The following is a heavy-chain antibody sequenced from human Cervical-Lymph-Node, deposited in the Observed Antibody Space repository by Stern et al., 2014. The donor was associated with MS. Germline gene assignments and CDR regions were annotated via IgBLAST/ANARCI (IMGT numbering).Heavy chain of an antibody. D-gene: IGHD4-17*01. CDR3: ASRYDYGDYIY. V-gene: IGHV3-30*04. CDR2: ISNAGSSR. Sequence: VHLVESGGGVVQPGRSLRISCAASGFIFNYYAMYWVRQAPGKGLQWVAVISNAGSSRDYADSVKGRFTISRDNSKNTLFLQMNSLRVEDTGVYYCASRYDYGDYIYWGQGTLVTVSS. CDR1: GFIFNYYA. J-gene: IGHJ4*02.